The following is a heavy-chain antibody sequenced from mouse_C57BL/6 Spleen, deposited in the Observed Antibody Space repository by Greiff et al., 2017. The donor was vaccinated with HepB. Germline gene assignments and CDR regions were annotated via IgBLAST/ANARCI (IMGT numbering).Heavy chain of an antibody. J-gene: IGHJ4*01. D-gene: IGHD1-1*01. CDR3: AREVVGKYAMDY. CDR1: GYSITSGYY. CDR2: ISYDGSN. Sequence: DVKLQESGPGLVKPSQSLSLTCSVTGYSITSGYYWNWIRQFPGNKLEWMGYISYDGSNNYNPSLKNRISITRDTSKNQFFLKLNSVTTEDTATYYCAREVVGKYAMDYWGQGTSVTVSS. V-gene: IGHV3-6*01.